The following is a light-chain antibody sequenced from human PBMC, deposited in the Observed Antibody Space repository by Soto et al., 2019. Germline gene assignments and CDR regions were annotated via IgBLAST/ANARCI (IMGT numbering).Light chain of an antibody. V-gene: IGKV3-20*01. Sequence: EIVLTQSPGTLSLSPGERATFSCMSSQSVSSNYLAWYQQKPGQAPRLLIYGASSRATGIPDRFTGSGSGTDLTLTISRLEPEDFAVYYCQQYGSSPRTFGQGTKVDIK. CDR2: GAS. J-gene: IGKJ1*01. CDR1: QSVSSNY. CDR3: QQYGSSPRT.